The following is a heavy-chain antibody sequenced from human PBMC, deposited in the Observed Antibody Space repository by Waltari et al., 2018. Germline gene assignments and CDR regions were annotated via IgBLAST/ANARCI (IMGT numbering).Heavy chain of an antibody. CDR3: ARFSGPLLAHNWFDP. CDR1: GYRFSDYW. CDR2: IYPGDSNP. J-gene: IGHJ5*02. Sequence: EAQLVQSGAEVKKPGESLKISCKGSGYRFSDYWIGWLRQMPGKGLEWMGVIYPGDSNPIYSPSFKGQVTMAADKSISTAYLQWSSLKASDTAIYYCARFSGPLLAHNWFDPWGQGTLVTVSS. V-gene: IGHV5-51*01. D-gene: IGHD1-26*01.